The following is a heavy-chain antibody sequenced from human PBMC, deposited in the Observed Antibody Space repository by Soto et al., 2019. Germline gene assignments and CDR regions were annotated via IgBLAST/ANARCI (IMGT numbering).Heavy chain of an antibody. J-gene: IGHJ3*02. D-gene: IGHD3-22*01. CDR3: TRLYFDRSAYGGDPFDI. V-gene: IGHV3-73*01. Sequence: GGSLRLSCAASGFTFSGSAMHWVRRASGKGLEWVGRVRTKTNNYATEYAASVKGRFTTSRDDSKNTAYLQMNSLKTEDTAVYYCTRLYFDRSAYGGDPFDIWGQGTMVTVS. CDR2: VRTKTNNYAT. CDR1: GFTFSGSA.